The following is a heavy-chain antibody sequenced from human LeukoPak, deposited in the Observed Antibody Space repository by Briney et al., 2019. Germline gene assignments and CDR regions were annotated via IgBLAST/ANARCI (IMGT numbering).Heavy chain of an antibody. CDR3: AKDTRYSSSWTGPTGYDY. D-gene: IGHD6-13*01. V-gene: IGHV3-23*01. CDR2: ISGSGGST. CDR1: GFTFSNYA. J-gene: IGHJ4*02. Sequence: SGGSLRLSCVASGFTFSNYAMNWVRQAPGKGLEWVSGISGSGGSTYYADSVKGRFTISRDNSKNTLDLQMHSLRAEDTAVYYCAKDTRYSSSWTGPTGYDYWGRGTLVTVSS.